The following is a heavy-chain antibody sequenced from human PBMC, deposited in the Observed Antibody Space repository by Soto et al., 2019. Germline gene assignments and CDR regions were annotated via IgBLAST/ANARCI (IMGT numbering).Heavy chain of an antibody. Sequence: QVQLKQWGAGLLKPSETLSLTCAVYGGSFSGYNWHWIRRPPGKGLEWIGQIFHTGTTNYNTSLKNRVTISLDTSKTQFPLKLSSVIAADTAVYYCARGRQVTIGTGKFEYWGQGSLVTVSS. CDR3: ARGRQVTIGTGKFEY. D-gene: IGHD3-10*01. V-gene: IGHV4-34*01. CDR2: IFHTGTT. CDR1: GGSFSGYN. J-gene: IGHJ4*02.